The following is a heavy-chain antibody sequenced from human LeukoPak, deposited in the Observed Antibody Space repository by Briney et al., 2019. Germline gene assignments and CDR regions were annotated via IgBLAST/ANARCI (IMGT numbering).Heavy chain of an antibody. J-gene: IGHJ4*02. V-gene: IGHV4-38-2*01. CDR1: GYFISSGYY. CDR2: MSHSGST. D-gene: IGHD2-2*01. CDR3: ARRSDCTSTSCYRGFDY. Sequence: SETLSLTCAVSGYFISSGYYWGWIRPPPGKGLEWIGTMSHSGSTRYNPPLKSRVTISVDSSKNQFSLKLSSVTAADTAAYYCARRSDCTSTSCYRGFDYWGQGTLVTVSS.